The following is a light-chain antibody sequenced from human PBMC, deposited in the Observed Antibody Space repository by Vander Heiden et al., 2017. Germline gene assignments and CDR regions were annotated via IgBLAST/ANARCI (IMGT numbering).Light chain of an antibody. Sequence: DIVLTQSPLSLPVTPGEPAPISCRSSQSLLHSAGSNSWDCVLQRPGQSPLLLYWLGSFRAAGVPSRIGSSGSGTDFTLKISRVEAEDVGVYCCMQTLQKGTFGQGTKVEIK. CDR3: MQTLQKGT. J-gene: IGKJ1*01. CDR2: LGS. CDR1: QSLLHSAGSNS. V-gene: IGKV2-28*01.